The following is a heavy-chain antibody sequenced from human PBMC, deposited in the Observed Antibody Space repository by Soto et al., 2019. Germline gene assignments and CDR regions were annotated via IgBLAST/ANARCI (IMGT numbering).Heavy chain of an antibody. D-gene: IGHD6-13*01. CDR3: AREHSSSWRFDS. CDR2: MNPNSGNT. V-gene: IGHV1-8*01. CDR1: GYTFTSYD. J-gene: IGHJ4*02. Sequence: QVQLVQSGAEVKKPGASGKVSCKASGYTFTSYDINWVRQATGQGLEWMGWMNPNSGNTGYAQKFQGRVTMTRNTSISTAYMELSSLRSEDTAVDYCAREHSSSWRFDSWGQGTLVTVSS.